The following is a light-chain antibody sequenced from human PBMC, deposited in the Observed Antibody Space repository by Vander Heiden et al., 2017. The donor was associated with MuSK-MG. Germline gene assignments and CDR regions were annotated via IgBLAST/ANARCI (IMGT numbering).Light chain of an antibody. J-gene: IGKJ2*01. Sequence: DIQMTQSPSSLSASVGDRVTITCRASQSINSYLNWYQQKPGKAPKLLIYGASSLQSGVPSRFSGSGSGTDFTLTISRLQPEDFATYYCQQSDRTPRTFGQGTKLESK. CDR3: QQSDRTPRT. CDR1: QSINSY. CDR2: GAS. V-gene: IGKV1-39*01.